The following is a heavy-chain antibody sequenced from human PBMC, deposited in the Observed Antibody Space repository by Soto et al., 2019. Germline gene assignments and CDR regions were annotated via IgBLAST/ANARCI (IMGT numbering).Heavy chain of an antibody. CDR3: ASEDSYGPTVDY. J-gene: IGHJ4*02. CDR1: GFTFSSYW. CDR2: INSDGSST. Sequence: GGSLRLSCAASGFTFSSYWMHWVRQAPGKGLVWVSRINSDGSSTSYADSVKGRFTISRDNAKNTLYLQMNSLRAEDTAVYYCASEDSYGPTVDYWGQGTLVTVSS. D-gene: IGHD5-18*01. V-gene: IGHV3-74*01.